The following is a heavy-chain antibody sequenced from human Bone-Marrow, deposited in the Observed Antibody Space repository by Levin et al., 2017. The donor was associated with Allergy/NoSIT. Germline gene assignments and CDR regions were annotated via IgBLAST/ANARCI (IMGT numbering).Heavy chain of an antibody. J-gene: IGHJ4*02. D-gene: IGHD5-18*01. Sequence: SGPTLVKPTQTLTLTCTFSGFSLNTGGVSVAWIRQPPGKALEWVAHIYWDDDKRYSPSLKSRVSIIKDTSKNQVVLTMTNMDPVDTATYYCAHIGNYNYGLLGGIDSWGQGSLVVVSS. CDR1: GFSLNTGGVS. V-gene: IGHV2-5*02. CDR2: IYWDDDK. CDR3: AHIGNYNYGLLGGIDS.